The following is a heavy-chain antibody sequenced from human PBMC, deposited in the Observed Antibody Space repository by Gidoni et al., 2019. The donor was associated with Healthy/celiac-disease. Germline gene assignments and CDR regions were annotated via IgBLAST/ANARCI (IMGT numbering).Heavy chain of an antibody. CDR1: GFTFSSYW. D-gene: IGHD2-15*01. CDR3: AREGWGVVVAAPIHSDFDY. V-gene: IGHV3-7*01. CDR2: IKQDGSEK. Sequence: EVQLVESGGGLVQPGGSLRLSCAASGFTFSSYWMSWVRQAPGKGLEWVANIKQDGSEKYYVDSVKGRFTISRDNAKNSLYLQMNSLRAEDTAVYYGAREGWGVVVAAPIHSDFDYWGQGTLVTVSS. J-gene: IGHJ4*02.